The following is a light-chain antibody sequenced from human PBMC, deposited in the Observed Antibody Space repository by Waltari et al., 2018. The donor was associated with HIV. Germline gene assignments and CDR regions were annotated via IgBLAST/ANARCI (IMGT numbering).Light chain of an antibody. CDR2: KDS. Sequence: SYELTQPPSVSMSPGKTARITCSGDALPKQYAYWYQQKPGQAPVLVIYKDSERPSGIPERFSGSSSGTTVTLTISGVQAEDEADYYCQAADSSGTYKGNWVFGGGTKLTVL. V-gene: IGLV3-25*03. CDR3: QAADSSGTYKGNWV. CDR1: ALPKQY. J-gene: IGLJ3*02.